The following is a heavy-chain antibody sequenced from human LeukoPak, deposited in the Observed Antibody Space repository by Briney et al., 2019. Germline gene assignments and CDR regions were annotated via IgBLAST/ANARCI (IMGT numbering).Heavy chain of an antibody. J-gene: IGHJ4*02. D-gene: IGHD2-15*01. V-gene: IGHV3-7*05. CDR2: IKQDGSEK. CDR3: ARDYCSGVTCYSGY. CDR1: GFTFSNYW. Sequence: PGGSLRLSCAASGFTFSNYWMSWVRQAPGKGLDWVANIKQDGSEKYYVDSVKGRFTISRDNAENSLYLQLNSLRAADTAVYYCARDYCSGVTCYSGYWGQGTLVTVSS.